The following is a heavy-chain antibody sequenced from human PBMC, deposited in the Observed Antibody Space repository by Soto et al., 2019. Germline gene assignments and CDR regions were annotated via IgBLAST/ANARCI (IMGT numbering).Heavy chain of an antibody. CDR3: AKDSTTYYGYFHY. CDR2: SIGGGDTT. J-gene: IGHJ4*02. D-gene: IGHD3-10*01. V-gene: IGHV3-23*01. CDR1: GCTLSTYA. Sequence: EVQLLESGGGLVQPGGSLRLSCVASGCTLSTYAMSWVRQAPGKGLEWVSASIGGGDTTYYANSVKGRFTISRDNSKNMLFLQMNSLRVEDTAVYYCAKDSTTYYGYFHYWGQGTLVTVSS.